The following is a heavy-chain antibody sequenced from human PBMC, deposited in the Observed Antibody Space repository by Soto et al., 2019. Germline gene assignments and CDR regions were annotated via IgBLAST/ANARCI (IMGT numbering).Heavy chain of an antibody. J-gene: IGHJ3*02. D-gene: IGHD6-13*01. CDR3: AREFGGVWQLAPSTKNRRTDAYDS. CDR1: GGSISSDY. Sequence: SETLSLTCTVSGGSISSDYWSWIRQPAGKGLGWIGRIYTSGSTNYNPSLKSRVTMSVDTSKHQFSLKLSSVTAEDTAVSYCAREFGGVWQLAPSTKNRRTDAYDSWGRVPMGTASS. CDR2: IYTSGST. V-gene: IGHV4-4*07.